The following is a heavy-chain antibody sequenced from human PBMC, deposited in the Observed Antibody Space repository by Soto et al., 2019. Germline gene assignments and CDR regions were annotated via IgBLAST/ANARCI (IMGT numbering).Heavy chain of an antibody. D-gene: IGHD3-10*01. CDR1: GDSVTSGNYY. CDR3: AXDSGYGSGASVNHYLDY. V-gene: IGHV3-7*01. CDR2: IKMDASEK. Sequence: PSETLSLTCTVSGDSVTSGNYYWSWMRQPPGKGLEWLATIKMDASEKKYVDSVKGRFTVSRDKAKNSLYLQMDSLRAEDTAVYYCAXDSGYGSGASVNHYLDYWGHGTLVTVSS. J-gene: IGHJ4*01.